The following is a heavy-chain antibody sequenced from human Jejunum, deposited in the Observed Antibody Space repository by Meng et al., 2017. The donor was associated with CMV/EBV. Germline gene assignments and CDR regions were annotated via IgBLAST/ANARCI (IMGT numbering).Heavy chain of an antibody. Sequence: QGRLVQSVSDSKNLGVSCKVSGPSAGYTFMSFVLNWVRHAPGQGLEWMGWININTGNPTYAQGFTGRFVFSLDTSVSTAYLQIDSLKADDTAVYYCARGNGWRFDYWGQGTLVTVSS. CDR2: ININTGNP. D-gene: IGHD6-19*01. CDR3: ARGNGWRFDY. V-gene: IGHV7-4-1*01. CDR1: GYTFMSFV. J-gene: IGHJ4*02.